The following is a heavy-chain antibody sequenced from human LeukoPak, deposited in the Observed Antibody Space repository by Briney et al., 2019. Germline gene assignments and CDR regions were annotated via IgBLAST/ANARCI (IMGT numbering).Heavy chain of an antibody. CDR1: GFTFSSYS. CDR2: ISSSSSTI. Sequence: GGSLRLSCAASGFTFSSYSMNWVRQAPGKGLEWVSYISSSSSTIYYADSVKGRFTISRDNAKSSLYLQMNSLRAEDTAVYYCASPRREYSNSSVYYYYYMDVWGKGTTVTVSS. D-gene: IGHD6-6*01. V-gene: IGHV3-48*01. CDR3: ASPRREYSNSSVYYYYYMDV. J-gene: IGHJ6*03.